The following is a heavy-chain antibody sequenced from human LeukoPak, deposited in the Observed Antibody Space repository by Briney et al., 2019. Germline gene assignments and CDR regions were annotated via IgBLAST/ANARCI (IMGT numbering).Heavy chain of an antibody. CDR2: ISSSGSTI. V-gene: IGHV3-48*04. CDR3: ARDGWTYYYDSSGYYPQFFYYFMDV. D-gene: IGHD3-22*01. Sequence: GGSLRLSCAASGFTFSSSGMNWVRQAPGKGLEWVSYISSSGSTIYYADSVKGRFTISRDNAKNSLYLQMNSLRAEDTAVYYCARDGWTYYYDSSGYYPQFFYYFMDVWGKGTTVTISS. CDR1: GFTFSSSG. J-gene: IGHJ6*03.